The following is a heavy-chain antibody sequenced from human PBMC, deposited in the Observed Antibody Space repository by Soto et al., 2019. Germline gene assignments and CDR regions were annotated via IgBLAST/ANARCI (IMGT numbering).Heavy chain of an antibody. CDR1: GYSFTRYW. D-gene: IGHD6-13*01. Sequence: PGESLKLSCTGSGYSFTRYWIGWVRQMPGKGLEWMGIIYPGDSDTRYSPSFQGQVTISADKSISTAYLQWSSLKASDTAMYYCARHVSSSSWYLLSETQNYYYGMDVWGQGTTVTVSS. CDR3: ARHVSSSSWYLLSETQNYYYGMDV. J-gene: IGHJ6*02. V-gene: IGHV5-51*01. CDR2: IYPGDSDT.